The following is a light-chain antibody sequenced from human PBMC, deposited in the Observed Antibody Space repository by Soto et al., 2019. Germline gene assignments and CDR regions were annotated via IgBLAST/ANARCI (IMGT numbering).Light chain of an antibody. CDR1: SSDVGGYNY. J-gene: IGLJ3*02. Sequence: QSALTQPPSASGSPGQSVTISCTGTSSDVGGYNYVSWYQQHPGEAPKLMVYEVTKRPSGVPDRFSGSKSGNTASLTVSGLQAEDEADYYCSSYAGSNNLVFGRGTKLTVL. V-gene: IGLV2-8*01. CDR2: EVT. CDR3: SSYAGSNNLV.